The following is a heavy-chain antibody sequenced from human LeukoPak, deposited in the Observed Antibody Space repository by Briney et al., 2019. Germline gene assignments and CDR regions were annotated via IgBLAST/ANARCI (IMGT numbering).Heavy chain of an antibody. CDR3: AKDRDPDGLGSYFVPDY. V-gene: IGHV3-9*01. CDR2: ISWNSGTI. Sequence: GRSLRLSCAASGFTFDDYAMHWARQVPGKGPEWVSGISWNSGTIEYADSVEGRFTISRDNGKNSLYLQMNSLRTEDTALYYCAKDRDPDGLGSYFVPDYWGQGTLVTVSS. J-gene: IGHJ4*02. CDR1: GFTFDDYA. D-gene: IGHD3-10*01.